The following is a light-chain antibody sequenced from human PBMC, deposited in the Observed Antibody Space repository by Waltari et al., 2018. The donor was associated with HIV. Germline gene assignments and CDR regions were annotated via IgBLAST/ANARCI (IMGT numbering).Light chain of an antibody. CDR3: TSYVDNYHVF. CDR1: RNDVGASAY. CDR2: EVT. J-gene: IGLJ2*01. Sequence: SALTQPPSASGSPGQSVPISCPGTRNDVGASAYVSWHQQRPGRAPNRPIYEVTKRPSGVPHRFSGSKSGNTPYLTVSGLQAEDDGHYYCTSYVDNYHVFFGGGTKRTVL. V-gene: IGLV2-8*01.